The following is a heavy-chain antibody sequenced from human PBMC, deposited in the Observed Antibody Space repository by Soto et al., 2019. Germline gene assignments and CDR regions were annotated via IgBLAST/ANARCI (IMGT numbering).Heavy chain of an antibody. CDR3: ARLDSGSYPYYYYYGMDV. J-gene: IGHJ6*02. D-gene: IGHD1-26*01. V-gene: IGHV5-51*01. Sequence: GESLKISCKGSGYSFTSYWIGWVRQMPEKGLEWMGIIYPGDSDSRYSPSFQGQVTISADNSISTAYLQWSSLKASDTAMYYCARLDSGSYPYYYYYGMDVWGQGTTVTVSS. CDR1: GYSFTSYW. CDR2: IYPGDSDS.